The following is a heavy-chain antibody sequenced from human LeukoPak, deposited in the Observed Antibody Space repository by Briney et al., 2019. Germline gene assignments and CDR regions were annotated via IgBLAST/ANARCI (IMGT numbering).Heavy chain of an antibody. CDR1: GFTFSSYS. D-gene: IGHD2-8*01. CDR2: ISGSSTYI. J-gene: IGHJ4*02. V-gene: IGHV3-21*01. CDR3: AKDRLLHCAHGVCYSDLFDY. Sequence: GGSLRLSCAASGFTFSSYSMNWVRQAPGKGLEWVSSISGSSTYIYYADSVKGRFTISRDNSKNTLYLQMNSLRAEDTAVYYCAKDRLLHCAHGVCYSDLFDYWGQGTLVTVSS.